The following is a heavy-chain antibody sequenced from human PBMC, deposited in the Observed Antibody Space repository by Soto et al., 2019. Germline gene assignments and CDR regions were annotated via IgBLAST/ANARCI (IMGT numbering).Heavy chain of an antibody. Sequence: ASVKVSCKASGYTFTSYDINWVRQATGQGLEWMGWMNPNSGNTGYAQKFQGRVTMTRNTSISTAYMELSSLRSEDTAVYYCARDRFVLLWFGELLFGAFDIWGQGTMVTVSS. CDR2: MNPNSGNT. D-gene: IGHD3-10*01. V-gene: IGHV1-8*01. CDR1: GYTFTSYD. CDR3: ARDRFVLLWFGELLFGAFDI. J-gene: IGHJ3*02.